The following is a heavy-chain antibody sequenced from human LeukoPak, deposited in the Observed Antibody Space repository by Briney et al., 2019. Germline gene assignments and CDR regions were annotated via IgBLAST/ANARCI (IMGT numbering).Heavy chain of an antibody. CDR2: IYYSGST. V-gene: IGHV4-59*08. J-gene: IGHJ5*02. Sequence: PSETLSLTCTASGGSISSYYWSWIRQPPGKGLEWIGYIYYSGSTNYNPSLKSRVTISVDTSKNQFSLKLSSVTAADTAVYYCARHGDATLDLEAWFDPWGQGTLVTVSS. CDR3: ARHGDATLDLEAWFDP. D-gene: IGHD4-17*01. CDR1: GGSISSYY.